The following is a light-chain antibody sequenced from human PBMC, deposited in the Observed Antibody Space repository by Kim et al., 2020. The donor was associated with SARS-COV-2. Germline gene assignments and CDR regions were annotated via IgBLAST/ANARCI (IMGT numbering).Light chain of an antibody. J-gene: IGLJ3*02. CDR1: NSNNGTHT. CDR2: NNE. V-gene: IGLV1-44*01. Sequence: GQSVTISCSGSNSNNGTHTVHRYQQLPGAAPKLLIYNNETRPAGVPARFSGSKSGTSASLAISGLQSEDEAHYYGGAGDGSLSAQLFGGGTQLTVL. CDR3: GAGDGSLSAQL.